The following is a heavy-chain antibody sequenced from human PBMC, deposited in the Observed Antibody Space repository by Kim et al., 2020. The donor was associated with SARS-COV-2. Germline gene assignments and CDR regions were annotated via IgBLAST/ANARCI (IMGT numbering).Heavy chain of an antibody. Sequence: SETLSLTCAVYGGSFSGYYWSWIRQPPGKGLEWIGEINHSGSTNYNPSLKSRVTISVDTSKNQFSLKLSSVTAADTAVYYCARGRVILWFGEGHKYYFDYWGQGTLVTVSS. D-gene: IGHD3-10*01. J-gene: IGHJ4*02. V-gene: IGHV4-34*01. CDR1: GGSFSGYY. CDR2: INHSGST. CDR3: ARGRVILWFGEGHKYYFDY.